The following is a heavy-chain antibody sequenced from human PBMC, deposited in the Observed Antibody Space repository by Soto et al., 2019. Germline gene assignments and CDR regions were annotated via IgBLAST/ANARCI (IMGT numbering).Heavy chain of an antibody. CDR2: IYYTGNS. CDR1: GGSISSYY. CDR3: ARVSGSYYYGMDV. J-gene: IGHJ6*02. D-gene: IGHD1-26*01. V-gene: IGHV4-59*12. Sequence: SETLSLTCTVSGGSISSYYWSWIRQPPGKGLEWIGYIYYTGNSNSHPSLLSRVTMSADTSMNEFSLRLSSVTAADTAVYYCARVSGSYYYGMDVWGQGTTVTVSS.